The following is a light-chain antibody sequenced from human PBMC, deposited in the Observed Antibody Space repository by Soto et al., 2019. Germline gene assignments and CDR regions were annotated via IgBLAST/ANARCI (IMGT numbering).Light chain of an antibody. J-gene: IGLJ3*02. CDR3: SSYTSSSTLV. Sequence: QSVLTQPASVSGSPGQSITISCTGTSSGVGGYKYVSWYQQYPGKAPKLMIYEVSNRPSGVSNRFSGSKSGNTASLTVSGLQAEDEADYYSSSYTSSSTLVFGGGTQLTVL. V-gene: IGLV2-14*01. CDR1: SSGVGGYKY. CDR2: EVS.